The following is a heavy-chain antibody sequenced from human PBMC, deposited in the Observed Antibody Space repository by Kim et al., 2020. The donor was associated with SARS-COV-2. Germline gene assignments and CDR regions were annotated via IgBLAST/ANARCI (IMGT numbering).Heavy chain of an antibody. Sequence: GGSLRLSCAASGFTFSSYWMHWVRQAPGKGLVWVSRINSDGSSTSYADSVKGRFTISRDNAKNTLYLQMNSLRAEDTAVYYCARYCSSTSCYPNYYYGMDVWGQGTTVTVSS. V-gene: IGHV3-74*01. CDR3: ARYCSSTSCYPNYYYGMDV. J-gene: IGHJ6*02. D-gene: IGHD2-2*01. CDR2: INSDGSST. CDR1: GFTFSSYW.